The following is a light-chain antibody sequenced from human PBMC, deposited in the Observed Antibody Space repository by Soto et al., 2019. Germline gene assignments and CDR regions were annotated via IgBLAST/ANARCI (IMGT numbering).Light chain of an antibody. Sequence: QLVLTQSPSASASLGASVKLTCTLSSGYSTYAIAWHQQQPEKGPRYLMKLNSDGSHSKGDGIPDRFSGSSSGAERYLTISSLQSEDEADYHCQTWGTGIAVIFGGGTKLTVL. CDR1: SGYSTYA. J-gene: IGLJ2*01. CDR3: QTWGTGIAVI. CDR2: LNSDGSH. V-gene: IGLV4-69*01.